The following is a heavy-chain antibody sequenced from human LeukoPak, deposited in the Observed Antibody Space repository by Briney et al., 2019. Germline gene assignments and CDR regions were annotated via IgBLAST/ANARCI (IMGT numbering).Heavy chain of an antibody. CDR2: FDPEDGET. J-gene: IGHJ3*02. CDR1: GYTLTELS. V-gene: IGHV1-24*01. D-gene: IGHD1-1*01. Sequence: VASVKVSCKVSGYTLTELSMHWVRQAPGKGLEWMGGFDPEDGETIYAQEFQGRVTMTEDTSTDTAYMELSSLRSEDTAVYYCATDFLERRGTYDAFDIWGQGTMVTVSS. CDR3: ATDFLERRGTYDAFDI.